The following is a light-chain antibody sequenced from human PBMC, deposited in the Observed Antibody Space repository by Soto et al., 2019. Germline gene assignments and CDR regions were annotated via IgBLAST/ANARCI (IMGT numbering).Light chain of an antibody. CDR1: QGISSY. CDR3: QHLNSSPS. Sequence: DFPLSQSRSSLSAAVGDRVTLILRARQGISSYLAWYQRKPGKAPQLLIYAASTLQSGVPSRFSGSGSGTEFTLTISRLPHEDFATYYRQHLNSSPSFGRGTKV. J-gene: IGKJ1*01. V-gene: IGKV1-9*01. CDR2: AAS.